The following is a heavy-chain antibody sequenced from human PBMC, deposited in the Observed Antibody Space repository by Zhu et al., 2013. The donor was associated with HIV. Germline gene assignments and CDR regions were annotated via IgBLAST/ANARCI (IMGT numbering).Heavy chain of an antibody. Sequence: QVQLVHSGAEVKKPGASVKVSCKAAGYTFTDYYIHWVRQAPGQGLEYMGWINCNDGSTKYAQKFQGRVTMTSDTSISTAYMDLNSLTSDDTAVYYCARAASHCGGFSCFGLDSWGQGTLVAVSS. J-gene: IGHJ4*02. D-gene: IGHD2-21*01. CDR1: GYTFTDYY. CDR3: ARAASHCGGFSCFGLDS. V-gene: IGHV1-2*02. CDR2: INCNDGST.